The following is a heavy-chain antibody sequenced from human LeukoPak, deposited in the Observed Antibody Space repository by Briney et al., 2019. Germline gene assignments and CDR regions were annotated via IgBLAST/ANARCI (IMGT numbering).Heavy chain of an antibody. CDR3: AKGRYSGYDFYYFDY. Sequence: PGGSLRLSCAASGFTFSSYAMSWVRQAPGKGLEWVSAISGSGGSTYYADSVKGRLTISRDNSKNTLYLQMNSLRAEDTAVYYCAKGRYSGYDFYYFDYWGQGTLVTVSS. D-gene: IGHD5-12*01. J-gene: IGHJ4*02. CDR2: ISGSGGST. CDR1: GFTFSSYA. V-gene: IGHV3-23*01.